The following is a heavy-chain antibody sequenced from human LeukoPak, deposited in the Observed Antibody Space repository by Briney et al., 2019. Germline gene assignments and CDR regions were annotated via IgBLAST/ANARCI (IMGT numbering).Heavy chain of an antibody. CDR1: GFTFSSYA. J-gene: IGHJ6*02. Sequence: GGSLRLSCAASGFTFSSYAMHWVRQAPGKGLEWVAVISYDGSNKYYPDSVKGRFTISRDNSKNTLYLQMNSLRAEDTAVYYCARRFRNYGSGTYGYYYYGMDVWGQGTTVTVSS. CDR3: ARRFRNYGSGTYGYYYYGMDV. V-gene: IGHV3-30*04. CDR2: ISYDGSNK. D-gene: IGHD3-10*01.